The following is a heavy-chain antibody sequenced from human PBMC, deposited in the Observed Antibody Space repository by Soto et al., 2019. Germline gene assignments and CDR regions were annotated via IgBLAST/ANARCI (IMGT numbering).Heavy chain of an antibody. CDR2: ITSTSSAI. J-gene: IGHJ4*02. V-gene: IGHV3-48*02. CDR1: GFPFSFYS. D-gene: IGHD1-1*01. Sequence: GGSLRLSCAASGFPFSFYSMNWVRQAPGKGLEWISYITSTSSAINYADSVRGRFTISRDNAMRSLFLHMDSLRDEDTAVYYCARDGKGAAYTHGPYYFDYWGQGALVTVSS. CDR3: ARDGKGAAYTHGPYYFDY.